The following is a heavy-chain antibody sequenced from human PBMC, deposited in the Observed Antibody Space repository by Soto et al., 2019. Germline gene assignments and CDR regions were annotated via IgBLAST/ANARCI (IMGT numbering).Heavy chain of an antibody. CDR2: MNPNSGNT. CDR3: AGSNHDYYYYYGMDV. D-gene: IGHD4-4*01. J-gene: IGHJ6*02. V-gene: IGHV1-8*01. Sequence: QVQLVQSGAEVKKPGASVKVSCKASGYTFTSYDINWVRQATGQGLEWMGWMNPNSGNTGYAQKFQGRVTMTRNTSISTAYMELSSLRSEDTAVYYCAGSNHDYYYYYGMDVWGQGTTVTVSS. CDR1: GYTFTSYD.